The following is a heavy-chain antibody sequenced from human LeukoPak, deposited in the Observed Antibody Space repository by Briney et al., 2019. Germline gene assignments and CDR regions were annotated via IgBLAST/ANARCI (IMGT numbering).Heavy chain of an antibody. V-gene: IGHV1-2*02. D-gene: IGHD3-10*01. CDR2: INPNTGDT. CDR1: GYTFTGYY. Sequence: ASVKVSCKASGYTFTGYYIHWLRQAPGQGLEWIGWINPNTGDTNYAPKFQGRVTMTRDTSISTAYMELSRLRSDDTAVYYCARQLFGSGSYVYYMDVWGKGTTVTVSS. CDR3: ARQLFGSGSYVYYMDV. J-gene: IGHJ6*03.